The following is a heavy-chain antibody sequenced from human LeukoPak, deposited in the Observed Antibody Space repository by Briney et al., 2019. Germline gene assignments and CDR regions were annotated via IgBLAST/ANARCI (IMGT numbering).Heavy chain of an antibody. V-gene: IGHV4-59*01. J-gene: IGHJ4*02. Sequence: SETLSLTCTVSGDSISSYYWSWIRQPPGKELEWIGYIYYSGSTNYNPSLKSRVTISVDTSKKQLSLKLSSVTAADTAVYYCARYYYYVFDYWGQGTLVTVSS. CDR1: GDSISSYY. CDR3: ARYYYYVFDY. CDR2: IYYSGST. D-gene: IGHD3-10*02.